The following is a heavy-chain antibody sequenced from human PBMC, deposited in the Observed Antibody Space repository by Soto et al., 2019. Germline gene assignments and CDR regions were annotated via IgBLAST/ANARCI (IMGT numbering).Heavy chain of an antibody. CDR3: ARDRGSYYSLDY. CDR1: GFTFSSYA. CDR2: ISYDGSNK. V-gene: IGHV3-30-3*01. J-gene: IGHJ4*02. D-gene: IGHD1-26*01. Sequence: QVQLVASRGGVVQPGRSLRRSCAASGFTFSSYAMHWVRQAPGKGLEWVAVISYDGSNKYYAYSVKGRFTSSRDNSKNTLDLQMNSLSAEATAVYYCARDRGSYYSLDYWGQGTLVTVSS.